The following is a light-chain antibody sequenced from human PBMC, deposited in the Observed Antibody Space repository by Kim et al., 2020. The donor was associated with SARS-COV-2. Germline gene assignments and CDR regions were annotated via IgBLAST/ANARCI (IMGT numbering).Light chain of an antibody. CDR2: GNT. CDR3: QSCDRSLSAV. CDR1: SSDIGSGYD. Sequence: GQRVTFAFTRSSSDIGSGYDVHWYQHLPGTAPRLLIYGNTNRPSGVPDRFSASRSGTSASLTITGLQPEDEADYYCQSCDRSLSAVFGGGTQLTVL. V-gene: IGLV1-40*01. J-gene: IGLJ2*01.